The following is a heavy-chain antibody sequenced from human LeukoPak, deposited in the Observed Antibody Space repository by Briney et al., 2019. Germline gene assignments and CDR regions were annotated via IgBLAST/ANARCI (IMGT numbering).Heavy chain of an antibody. CDR1: GYTFTSYG. J-gene: IGHJ4*02. V-gene: IGHV1-18*01. CDR3: ARGYYDSSGYYESDY. Sequence: GASVTVSFKASGYTFTSYGISWVRQAPGQGLEWMGWISAYNGNTNYAQKLQDRLTMATDTSTSTAYMELRSLRSDDTGVYYCARGYYDSSGYYESDYWGQGTLVTVSS. D-gene: IGHD3-22*01. CDR2: ISAYNGNT.